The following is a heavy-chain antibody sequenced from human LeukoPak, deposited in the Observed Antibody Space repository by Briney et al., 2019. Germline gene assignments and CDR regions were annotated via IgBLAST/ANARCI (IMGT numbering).Heavy chain of an antibody. CDR3: AREGPKYSSSWYWNHDAFDI. D-gene: IGHD6-13*01. CDR2: ISSSGSTI. Sequence: GGSLRLSCAASGFTFSDYYMSWIRQAPGKGLEWVSYISSSGSTIYYADSVKGRFTISRDNAKNSLYLQMNSLRAEDTAVYYCAREGPKYSSSWYWNHDAFDIWGQGTMVAVSS. J-gene: IGHJ3*02. CDR1: GFTFSDYY. V-gene: IGHV3-11*01.